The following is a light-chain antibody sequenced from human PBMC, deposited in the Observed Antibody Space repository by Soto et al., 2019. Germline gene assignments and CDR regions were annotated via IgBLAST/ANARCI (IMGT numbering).Light chain of an antibody. CDR2: GAS. CDR1: QSVSSGS. V-gene: IGKV3-20*01. CDR3: QQYAGSPRT. J-gene: IGKJ2*01. Sequence: EIVLTQSPGTLSVSPGERATLSCRASQSVSSGSLAWYQQKRGQAPRLLIYGASSRATGIPDRFSGSGSEADFTLTITRLQPEDSAVYYCQQYAGSPRTFGRGTKVDIK.